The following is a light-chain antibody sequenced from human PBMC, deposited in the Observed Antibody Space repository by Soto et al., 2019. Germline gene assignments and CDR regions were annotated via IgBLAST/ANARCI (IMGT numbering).Light chain of an antibody. CDR2: KAS. CDR3: QHYNSYSEA. V-gene: IGKV1-5*03. J-gene: IGKJ1*01. CDR1: QGISTY. Sequence: DIQMTQSPSSLSASVGDRVTIACRSSQGISTYLDWYQRKPGKAPKLLIYKASTLKSGVPSRFSGSGSGTEFTLTISSLQPDDFATYYCQHYNSYSEAFGQGTKVDI.